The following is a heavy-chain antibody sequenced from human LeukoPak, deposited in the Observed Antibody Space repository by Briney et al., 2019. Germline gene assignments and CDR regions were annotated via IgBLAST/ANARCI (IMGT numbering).Heavy chain of an antibody. D-gene: IGHD6-13*01. CDR2: IYSGGST. J-gene: IGHJ4*02. CDR3: AKLMVAYSSSRFDY. CDR1: GFTVSSNY. Sequence: GGSLRLSCAASGFTVSSNYMSWVRQAPGKGLEWVSVIYSGGSTYYADSVKGRFTISRDNSKNTLYLQMSGLRAEDTAAYYCAKLMVAYSSSRFDYWGQGTLVTVSS. V-gene: IGHV3-53*01.